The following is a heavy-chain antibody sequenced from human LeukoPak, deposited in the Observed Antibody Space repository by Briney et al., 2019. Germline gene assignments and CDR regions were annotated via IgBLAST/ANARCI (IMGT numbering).Heavy chain of an antibody. J-gene: IGHJ4*02. CDR1: GGSISSSNW. D-gene: IGHD3-22*01. V-gene: IGHV4-4*02. CDR3: ARAVAYYDSSGYPNPGYFDY. CDR2: IYHSGST. Sequence: SGTLSLTCAVSGGSISSSNWWSWIRQPPGKGLEWIGEIYHSGSTNYNPSLKSRVTISVDKSKTQFSLKLSSVTAADTAVYYCARAVAYYDSSGYPNPGYFDYWGQGTLVTVSS.